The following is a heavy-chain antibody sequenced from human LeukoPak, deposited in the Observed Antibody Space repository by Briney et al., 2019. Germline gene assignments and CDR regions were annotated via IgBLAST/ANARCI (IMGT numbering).Heavy chain of an antibody. CDR2: VSVSGHT. CDR3: ARDSSYTSGSYYDDYFDS. D-gene: IGHD3-10*01. J-gene: IGHJ4*02. CDR1: GGSIRNHY. V-gene: IGHV4-59*11. Sequence: PSETLSLTCTVSGGSIRNHYWSWVRQPPRKALEWVGCVSVSGHTNSNPSLKSRVTISVDTSKNQFSLKLSSVTAADTAVYYCARDSSYTSGSYYDDYFDSWSQGTLVTVSS.